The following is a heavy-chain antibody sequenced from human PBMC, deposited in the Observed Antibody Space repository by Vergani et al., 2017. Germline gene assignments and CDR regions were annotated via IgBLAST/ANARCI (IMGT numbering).Heavy chain of an antibody. CDR2: ISGHGDNI. CDR3: AKKHCSSTSCPFDS. D-gene: IGHD2-2*01. CDR1: GFTFSTYA. Sequence: VQLVESGGGLVQPGGSLRLSCAASGFTFSTYATSWVRQAPGKGLEWVSAISGHGDNIFYADSVKGRFTISRDNSKNTLFLQMNSLRVEDTAIYYCAKKHCSSTSCPFDSWGQGTLVTVSS. J-gene: IGHJ4*02. V-gene: IGHV3-23*04.